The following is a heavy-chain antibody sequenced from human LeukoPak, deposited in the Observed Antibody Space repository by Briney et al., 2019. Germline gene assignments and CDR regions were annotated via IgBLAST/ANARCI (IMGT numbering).Heavy chain of an antibody. Sequence: GASVTLSCKASGYTFTDHYMHWVRQAPGQGPEWMGVIHPSGGSSISAQKFQGRVTMTTDTSTSTVYVELRSLNSDDTAVYFCARATLDAAMVYWYFDLWGRGTLVTVSS. CDR2: IHPSGGSS. V-gene: IGHV1-46*01. CDR1: GYTFTDHY. D-gene: IGHD5-18*01. CDR3: ARATLDAAMVYWYFDL. J-gene: IGHJ2*01.